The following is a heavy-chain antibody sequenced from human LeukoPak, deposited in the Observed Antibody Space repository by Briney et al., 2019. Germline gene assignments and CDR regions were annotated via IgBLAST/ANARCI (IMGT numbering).Heavy chain of an antibody. CDR2: IKQDGSEK. J-gene: IGHJ4*02. Sequence: GGSLRLSCAASGFTFSRSWMSWVRQAPGKGLEWVANIKQDGSEKYYVDSMKGRFTISRDNAKNSLYLQMNNLRAEDTALYYCATEAYYHFDYWGQGTLVTVSS. CDR3: ATEAYYHFDY. V-gene: IGHV3-7*01. D-gene: IGHD3-10*01. CDR1: GFTFSRSW.